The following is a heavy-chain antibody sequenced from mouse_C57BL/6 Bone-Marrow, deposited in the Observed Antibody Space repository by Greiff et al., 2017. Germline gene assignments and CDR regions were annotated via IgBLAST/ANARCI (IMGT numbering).Heavy chain of an antibody. J-gene: IGHJ1*03. CDR3: ARWLLIYDGYYGYFDV. D-gene: IGHD2-3*01. CDR1: GYSFTDYN. V-gene: IGHV1-39*01. Sequence: EVQGVESGPELVKPGASVKISCKASGYSFTDYNMNWVKQSNGKSLEWIGVINPNYGTTSYNQKFKGKATLTVDQSSSTAYMQLNSLTSEDSAVXYCARWLLIYDGYYGYFDVWGTGTTVTVSS. CDR2: INPNYGTT.